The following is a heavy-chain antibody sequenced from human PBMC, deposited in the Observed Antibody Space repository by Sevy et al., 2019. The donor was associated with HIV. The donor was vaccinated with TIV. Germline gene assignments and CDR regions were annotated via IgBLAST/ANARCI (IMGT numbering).Heavy chain of an antibody. Sequence: GGSLRLSCAASGFTFDDYAMHWVRQAPGKGLEWVSLISWDGGRTYYADSVKGRFTISRDNSKNSLYLQMNSLRAEDTALYYCAKDKLYGAYYYYGMDVWGQGTTVTVSS. CDR3: AKDKLYGAYYYYGMDV. CDR1: GFTFDDYA. J-gene: IGHJ6*02. D-gene: IGHD1-26*01. CDR2: ISWDGGRT. V-gene: IGHV3-43D*04.